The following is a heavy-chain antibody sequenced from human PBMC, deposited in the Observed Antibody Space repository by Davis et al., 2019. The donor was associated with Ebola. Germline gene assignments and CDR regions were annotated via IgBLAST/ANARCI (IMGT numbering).Heavy chain of an antibody. CDR2: ISSSSSYT. J-gene: IGHJ4*02. CDR1: GSFSSDYY. V-gene: IGHV3-11*06. Sequence: SLKISCAASGSFSSDYYMCWIRQAPGKGLEWVSYISSSSSYTNCADSVKGRFTISRDNAKNSLYLQMNSLRDEDTAVYYCARGDRIDDYFEYWGQGTLVTVSS. CDR3: ARGDRIDDYFEY.